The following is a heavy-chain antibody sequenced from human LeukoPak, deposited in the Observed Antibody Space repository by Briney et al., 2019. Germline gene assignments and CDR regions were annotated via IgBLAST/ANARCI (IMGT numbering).Heavy chain of an antibody. CDR1: GYTFTTYG. J-gene: IGHJ4*02. CDR2: IIPILGIA. D-gene: IGHD6-19*01. Sequence: SVKVSCKASGYTFTTYGISWVRQAPGQGLEWMGRIIPILGIANYAQKFQGRVTITADKSTSTAYMELSSLRSEDTAVYYCATEYSSGWYNYWGQGTLVTVSS. V-gene: IGHV1-69*04. CDR3: ATEYSSGWYNY.